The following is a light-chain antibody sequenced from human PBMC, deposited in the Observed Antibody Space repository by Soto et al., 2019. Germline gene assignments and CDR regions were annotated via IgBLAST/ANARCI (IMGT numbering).Light chain of an antibody. V-gene: IGKV3-20*01. Sequence: DIVLTQSPGNLSLSPGERATLSCRASQSVSGTFLAWYQQKPGQAPRLLIYDASIRATGIPDRFSGSGSGTDFTLTISRLEPEDFAVYYCQHYGSSPQAFGQGIKVEIK. CDR3: QHYGSSPQA. J-gene: IGKJ1*01. CDR1: QSVSGTF. CDR2: DAS.